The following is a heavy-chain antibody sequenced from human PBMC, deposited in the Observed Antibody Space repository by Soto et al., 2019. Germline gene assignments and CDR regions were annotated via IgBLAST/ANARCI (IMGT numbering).Heavy chain of an antibody. CDR1: GFTFSSYS. CDR2: ISSSSSYI. D-gene: IGHD4-17*01. Sequence: GGFLRLSCAASGFTFSSYSINWVRQAPGKGLEWVSSISSSSSYIYYADSVKGRFTISRDNAKNSLYLQMNSLRAEDTALYFCARYDYGTFDIWGQGTMVTVSS. J-gene: IGHJ3*02. CDR3: ARYDYGTFDI. V-gene: IGHV3-21*01.